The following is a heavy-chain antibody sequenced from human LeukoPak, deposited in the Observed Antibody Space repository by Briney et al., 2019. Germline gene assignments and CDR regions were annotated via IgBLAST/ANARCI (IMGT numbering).Heavy chain of an antibody. CDR2: ISYDGSNK. CDR3: ARVLYGDHSAPDY. D-gene: IGHD4-17*01. CDR1: GFTFSSYG. Sequence: PGGSLRLSCAASGFTFSSYGMHWVRQAPGKGLEWVAVISYDGSNKYYADSVKGRFTISRDNSKNTLYLQMNSLRAEDTAVYYCARVLYGDHSAPDYWGQGTLVTVSS. J-gene: IGHJ4*02. V-gene: IGHV3-30*03.